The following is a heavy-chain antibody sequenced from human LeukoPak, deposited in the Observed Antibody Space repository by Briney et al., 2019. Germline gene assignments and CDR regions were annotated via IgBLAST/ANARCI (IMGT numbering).Heavy chain of an antibody. CDR2: IGYGGADS. D-gene: IGHD2-15*01. J-gene: IGHJ5*02. V-gene: IGHV3-23*01. CDR3: ASRGSLPYNWFDP. Sequence: GGSLRLSCTVSGFTLSSYEMTWFRQAPGKGLEWVSSIGYGGADSHYADSVKGRFTISRDNSKNTLYLQMNSLRAEDTAVYYCASRGSLPYNWFDPWGQETLVTVSS. CDR1: GFTLSSYE.